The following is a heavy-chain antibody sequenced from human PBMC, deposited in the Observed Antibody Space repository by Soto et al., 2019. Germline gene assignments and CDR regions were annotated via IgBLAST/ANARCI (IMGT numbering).Heavy chain of an antibody. CDR2: INHSGST. CDR3: ARVPTMVRGVISGDEYFDY. V-gene: IGHV4-34*01. Sequence: QVQLQQWGAGLLKPSETLSLTCAVYGGSFNNYYWSWIRQPPGKGLEWIGEINHSGSTNYNPYLKSRVTISVDTSKNQFSLKLRSVTAADTAVYYCARVPTMVRGVISGDEYFDYWGQGTLVTVSS. D-gene: IGHD3-10*01. J-gene: IGHJ4*02. CDR1: GGSFNNYY.